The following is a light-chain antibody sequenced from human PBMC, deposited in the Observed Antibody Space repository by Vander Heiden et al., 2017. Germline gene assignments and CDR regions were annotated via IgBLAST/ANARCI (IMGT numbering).Light chain of an antibody. CDR1: QGISNY. J-gene: IGKJ3*01. CDR2: AAS. CDR3: QKYKSVPRGVT. V-gene: IGKV1-27*01. Sequence: DIQMTQSPSSLSASVGDRVTITCRASQGISNYLAWYQQKPGKVPKLLIYAASTLQSGVPSRFSGSGSGTDFTLTISSLRPEEVATYYCQKYKSVPRGVTFVPGTKVDIK.